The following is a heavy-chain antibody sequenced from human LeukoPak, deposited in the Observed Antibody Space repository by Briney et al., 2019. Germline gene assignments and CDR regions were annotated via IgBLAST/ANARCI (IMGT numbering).Heavy chain of an antibody. CDR3: AKTFLTAYDTYFYYYGLDV. J-gene: IGHJ6*02. CDR1: GYTFTSYG. Sequence: SVKVSCKASGYTFTSYGISWVRQAPGQGLEWMGGINPVFGTAHYAQKFQDRVTITADESTSTAYMELSSLRSEDTAVYYCAKTFLTAYDTYFYYYGLDVWGQGTPVTVSS. D-gene: IGHD3-9*01. CDR2: INPVFGTA. V-gene: IGHV1-69*13.